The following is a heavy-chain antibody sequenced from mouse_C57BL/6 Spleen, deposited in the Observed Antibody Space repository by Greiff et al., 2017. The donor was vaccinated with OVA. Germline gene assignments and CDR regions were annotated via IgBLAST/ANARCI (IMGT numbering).Heavy chain of an antibody. CDR3: ARSVYGNYNYYAMDY. Sequence: QVQLQQSGPELVKPGASVKISCKASGYAFSSSWMNWVKQRPGKGLEWIGRIYPGDGDTNYNGKFKGKATLTADKSSSTAYMQLSSLTSEDSAVYFCARSVYGNYNYYAMDYWGQGTSVTVSS. J-gene: IGHJ4*01. D-gene: IGHD2-1*01. V-gene: IGHV1-82*01. CDR1: GYAFSSSW. CDR2: IYPGDGDT.